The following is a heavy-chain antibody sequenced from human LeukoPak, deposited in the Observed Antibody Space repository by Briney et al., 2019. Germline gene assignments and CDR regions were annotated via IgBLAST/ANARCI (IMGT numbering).Heavy chain of an antibody. D-gene: IGHD3-10*01. CDR2: ISGSGGST. CDR1: GFTFSSYA. J-gene: IGHJ6*03. CDR3: ANGDSYYYYMDV. Sequence: GGSLRLSCAASGFTFSSYAMSWVRQAPGKGLEWVSAISGSGGSTYYADSVKGRFTISRDNSKNTLYLQMNSLRAEDTAVYYCANGDSYYYYMDVRGKGTTVTVSS. V-gene: IGHV3-23*01.